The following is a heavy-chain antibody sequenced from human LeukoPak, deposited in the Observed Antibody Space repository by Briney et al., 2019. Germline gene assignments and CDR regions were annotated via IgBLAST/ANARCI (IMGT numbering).Heavy chain of an antibody. CDR1: GFTFSSYW. CDR3: ARDLGLRYFDWSPYFDY. CDR2: IKQDGSEK. Sequence: GGSLRLSCAASGFTFSSYWMSWVRQAPGKGLEWVANIKQDGSEKYYVDSVKGRFTISRDNAKNSLYLEMNSLRAEDTAVYYCARDLGLRYFDWSPYFDYWGQGTLVTVSS. D-gene: IGHD3-9*01. V-gene: IGHV3-7*01. J-gene: IGHJ4*02.